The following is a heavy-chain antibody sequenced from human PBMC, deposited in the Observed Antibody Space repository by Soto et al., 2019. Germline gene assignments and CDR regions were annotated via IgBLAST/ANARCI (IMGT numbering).Heavy chain of an antibody. J-gene: IGHJ4*02. Sequence: GGSLRLSCAASGFTFSSYGMHWVRQAPGKGLEWVAVIWYDGSNKYYADSVKGRFTISRDNSKNTLYLQMNSLRAEDTAVYYCARDLYYYGSGSPFDYWGQGTLVTVSS. V-gene: IGHV3-33*01. CDR1: GFTFSSYG. CDR2: IWYDGSNK. CDR3: ARDLYYYGSGSPFDY. D-gene: IGHD3-10*01.